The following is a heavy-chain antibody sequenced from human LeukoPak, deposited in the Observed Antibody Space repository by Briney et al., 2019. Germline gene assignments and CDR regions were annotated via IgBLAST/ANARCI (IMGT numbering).Heavy chain of an antibody. CDR1: GGSISSYY. J-gene: IGHJ4*02. Sequence: PSETLSLTCTVSGGSISSYYWSWIRQPPGKGLEWIGYIYYSGSTNYNPSLKSRVTISVDTSKNQFSLKLSSVTAADTAVYYCARHMGADIVATIDYWGQGTLVTVSS. CDR3: ARHMGADIVATIDY. CDR2: IYYSGST. V-gene: IGHV4-59*08. D-gene: IGHD5-12*01.